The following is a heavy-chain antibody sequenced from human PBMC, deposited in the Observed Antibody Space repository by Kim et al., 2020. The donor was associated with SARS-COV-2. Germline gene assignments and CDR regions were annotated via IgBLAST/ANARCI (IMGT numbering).Heavy chain of an antibody. V-gene: IGHV1-46*01. J-gene: IGHJ4*02. D-gene: IGHD6-13*01. Sequence: TNNAKKFQGGVTMTRATSTSAVYMELSSLRSEDTDVYYCARVGAAAGFDYWGQGTLVTVSS. CDR3: ARVGAAAGFDY. CDR2: T.